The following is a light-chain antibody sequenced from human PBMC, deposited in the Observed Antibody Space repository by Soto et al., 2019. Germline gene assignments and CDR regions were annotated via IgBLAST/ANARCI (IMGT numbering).Light chain of an antibody. CDR1: QSVSSS. CDR2: GAS. J-gene: IGKJ4*01. CDR3: QQRGNWPTLT. Sequence: EIVLTQSPATLSVSPVERATLSCRASQSVSSSLAWYQQKPGQAPRLLIYGASTRATGIPARFSGSGCGTEFSLPISSLQSEDFAVYYCQQRGNWPTLTFGGGTKVDIK. V-gene: IGKV3-15*01.